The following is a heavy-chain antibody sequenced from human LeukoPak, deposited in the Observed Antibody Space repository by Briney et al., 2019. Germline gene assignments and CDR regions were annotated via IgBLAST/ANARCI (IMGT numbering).Heavy chain of an antibody. V-gene: IGHV3-23*01. Sequence: GGSLRLSCAASGFTFSSYAMTWVRQSPGKGLEWVSTITGGGGSTYYADSVKGRFTISRDDFKDTLHLQMHSLSAADTAVYFCARYYFDSSGRYFDYWGQGTTVTVSS. CDR1: GFTFSSYA. CDR3: ARYYFDSSGRYFDY. D-gene: IGHD3-22*01. CDR2: ITGGGGST. J-gene: IGHJ4*03.